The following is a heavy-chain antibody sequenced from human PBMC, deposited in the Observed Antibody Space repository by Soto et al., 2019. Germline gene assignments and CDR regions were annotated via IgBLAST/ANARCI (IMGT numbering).Heavy chain of an antibody. D-gene: IGHD4-17*01. CDR3: ARGSEWGDYGEPLNWFDP. J-gene: IGHJ5*02. CDR1: GYTFTSYG. Sequence: ASVKVSCKASGYTFTSYGISWVRQAPGQGLEWMGWISAYNGNTNYAQKLQGRVTMTTDTSTSTAYMELRSLRSDDTAVYYCARGSEWGDYGEPLNWFDPWGQGTLVTVSS. V-gene: IGHV1-18*01. CDR2: ISAYNGNT.